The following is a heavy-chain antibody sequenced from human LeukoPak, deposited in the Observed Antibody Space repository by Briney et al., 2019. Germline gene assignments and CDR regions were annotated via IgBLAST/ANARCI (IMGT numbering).Heavy chain of an antibody. J-gene: IGHJ4*02. CDR1: GYTFTGYY. V-gene: IGHV1-2*02. D-gene: IGHD4-17*01. CDR3: ARSHDTVTTLRIGY. Sequence: ASVKVSCKASGYTFTGYYMHWVRQAPGQGLEWMGWINPNSGGTNYAQKFQGRVTMTRDTSISTAYMELSRLRSDDTAVYYCARSHDTVTTLRIGYWGQGTLVTVSS. CDR2: INPNSGGT.